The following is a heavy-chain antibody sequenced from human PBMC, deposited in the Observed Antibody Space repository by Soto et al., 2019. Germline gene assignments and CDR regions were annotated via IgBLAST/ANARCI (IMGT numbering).Heavy chain of an antibody. CDR3: ARESAYGGNQLAFDS. D-gene: IGHD1-26*01. J-gene: IGHJ4*02. CDR1: GDTFSSYA. Sequence: ASVKISCKASGDTFSSYAISWVRQAPGQGLDWMGGIIPFFNTSNYGQKFKGRVTITADESTSTAYMELSSLRSEDTAMYYCARESAYGGNQLAFDSWGQGTLVTVSS. CDR2: IIPFFNTS. V-gene: IGHV1-69*13.